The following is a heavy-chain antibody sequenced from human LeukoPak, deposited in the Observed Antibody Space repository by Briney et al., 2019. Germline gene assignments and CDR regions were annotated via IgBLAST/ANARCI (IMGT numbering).Heavy chain of an antibody. J-gene: IGHJ4*02. CDR1: GGSISGYY. Sequence: SETLSLTCTVSGGSISGYYWSWIRQPPGKGLEWIGYIYYSGSTNYKPSLKSRVTISVDTSKNQFSLKLSSVTAADTAVYYCARLPTLSRPSYFDYWGQGTLVTVSS. V-gene: IGHV4-59*08. CDR3: ARLPTLSRPSYFDY. CDR2: IYYSGST. D-gene: IGHD2/OR15-2a*01.